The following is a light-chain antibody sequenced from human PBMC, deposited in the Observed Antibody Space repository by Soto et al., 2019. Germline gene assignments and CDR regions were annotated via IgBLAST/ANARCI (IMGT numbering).Light chain of an antibody. CDR2: GAS. CDR1: QSVSSY. Sequence: EIVLTQSPATLSLSPGERATLSCRASQSVSSYLAWYQQKPGQAPRLLSYGASTRATGIPARFSGSGSGTEFTLTISSLQSEDFAVYFCQQYNNWPPITFGQGTRLEIK. J-gene: IGKJ5*01. CDR3: QQYNNWPPIT. V-gene: IGKV3-15*01.